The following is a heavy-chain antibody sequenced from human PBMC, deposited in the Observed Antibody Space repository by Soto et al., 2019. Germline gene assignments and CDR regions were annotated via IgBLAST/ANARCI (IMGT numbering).Heavy chain of an antibody. J-gene: IGHJ3*02. Sequence: SETLSLTCTGSNASISSRKWWTWVRQTPGKGMEKIGEIYQRGSINHNPSLMSRVTMLVDKSNNQFSLKMTSVTAADTAVYYCASKFGELLADAFDIWGQGTVVT. V-gene: IGHV4-4*02. D-gene: IGHD3-10*01. CDR2: IYQRGSI. CDR1: NASISSRKW. CDR3: ASKFGELLADAFDI.